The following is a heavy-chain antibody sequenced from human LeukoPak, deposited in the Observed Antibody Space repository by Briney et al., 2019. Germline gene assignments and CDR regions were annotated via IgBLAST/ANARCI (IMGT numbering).Heavy chain of an antibody. CDR1: GFTFSSYT. Sequence: GGSLRLSCAASGFTFSSYTMSWVRQASGKGLEWVSGISGSGDNTYYADSVKGRFTISRDNSKNTLYVQVNSLGTEDTAAYYCAKGSYYDSSGSFYFDYWGQGTLVTVSS. CDR3: AKGSYYDSSGSFYFDY. J-gene: IGHJ4*02. D-gene: IGHD3-22*01. CDR2: ISGSGDNT. V-gene: IGHV3-23*01.